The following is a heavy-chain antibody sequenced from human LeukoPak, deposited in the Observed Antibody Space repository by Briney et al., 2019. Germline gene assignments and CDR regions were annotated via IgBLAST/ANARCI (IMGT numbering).Heavy chain of an antibody. Sequence: SETLSLTCAVYGGSFSGYYWSWIRQPPGNGLEWIGEINHSGSTNYNPSLKSRVTISVDTSKNQFSLKLSSVTAADTAVYYCARDYPLYYGMDVWGQGTTVTVSS. D-gene: IGHD1-26*01. CDR2: INHSGST. CDR3: ARDYPLYYGMDV. CDR1: GGSFSGYY. J-gene: IGHJ6*02. V-gene: IGHV4-34*01.